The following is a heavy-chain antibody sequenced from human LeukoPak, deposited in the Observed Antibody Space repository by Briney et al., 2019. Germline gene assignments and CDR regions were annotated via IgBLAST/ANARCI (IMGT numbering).Heavy chain of an antibody. CDR3: ARDGRGIAAAGFDY. V-gene: IGHV4-31*03. CDR2: IYYSGST. D-gene: IGHD6-13*01. J-gene: IGHJ4*02. Sequence: SQTLSLTCTVSGGSISSGGYYWSWIRQHPGKRLEWIGYIYYSGSTYYNPSLKSRVTISVDTSKNQFSLKLSSVTAADTAVYYCARDGRGIAAAGFDYWGQGTLVTVSS. CDR1: GGSISSGGYY.